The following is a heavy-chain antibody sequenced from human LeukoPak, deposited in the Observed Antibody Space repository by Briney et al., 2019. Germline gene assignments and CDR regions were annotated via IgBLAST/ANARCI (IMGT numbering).Heavy chain of an antibody. D-gene: IGHD3-10*01. V-gene: IGHV4-59*12. CDR3: ANSSGSQFDY. Sequence: SETLSLTCTVSGGSISSYYWSWIRQPPGKGLEWIGYIYYSGSTNYNPSLKSRVTISVDTSKNQFSLKLSSVTAADTAVYYCANSSGSQFDYWGQGTLVTVSS. J-gene: IGHJ4*02. CDR2: IYYSGST. CDR1: GGSISSYY.